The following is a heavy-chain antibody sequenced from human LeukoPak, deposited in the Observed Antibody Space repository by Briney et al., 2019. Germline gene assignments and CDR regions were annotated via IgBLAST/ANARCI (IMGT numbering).Heavy chain of an antibody. V-gene: IGHV3-21*01. CDR1: GFTFSSYS. CDR2: ISSGSSYI. Sequence: GGSLRLSCAASGFTFSSYSMNWVRQAPGKGLEWVSSISSGSSYIYYADSVKGRFTISRDNAKNSLYLQMNSLRAEDTAVYYCARLYSYGGAFSDYWGQGTLVTVSS. CDR3: ARLYSYGGAFSDY. J-gene: IGHJ4*02. D-gene: IGHD5-18*01.